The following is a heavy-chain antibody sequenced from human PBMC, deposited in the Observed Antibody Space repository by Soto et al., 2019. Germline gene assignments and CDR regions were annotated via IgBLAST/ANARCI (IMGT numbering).Heavy chain of an antibody. Sequence: QDQLLQSGAEVKKPGASVTVSCKASGYSFTNYGITWVRQAPGQGLEWMGWISAFNGNTHYAQKLQGRVTMTTDASTSTAYMELRSLRPDDTAVYYCARDRGVAPPVAGNTHYYYYMDVWGKGTTVTVSS. CDR3: ARDRGVAPPVAGNTHYYYYMDV. CDR2: ISAFNGNT. J-gene: IGHJ6*03. V-gene: IGHV1-18*01. CDR1: GYSFTNYG. D-gene: IGHD6-19*01.